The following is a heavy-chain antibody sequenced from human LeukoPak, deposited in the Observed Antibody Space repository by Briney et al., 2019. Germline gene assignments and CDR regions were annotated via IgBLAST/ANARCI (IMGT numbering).Heavy chain of an antibody. CDR1: GYTFTSYD. CDR2: MNPNSGNT. J-gene: IGHJ6*02. CDR3: ARSGSMVRGAYYYYGMDV. Sequence: ASVKVSCKASGYTFTSYDINWVRQATGQGLEWMGWMNPNSGNTGYAQKFQGRVTMTRNTSISTAYMELSSLRSEDTAVYYCARSGSMVRGAYYYYGMDVWGQGTTVTVSS. V-gene: IGHV1-8*01. D-gene: IGHD3-10*01.